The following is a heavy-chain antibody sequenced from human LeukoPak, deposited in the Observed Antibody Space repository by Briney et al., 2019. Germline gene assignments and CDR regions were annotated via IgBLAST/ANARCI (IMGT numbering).Heavy chain of an antibody. CDR2: IDPSGSYS. D-gene: IGHD1-26*01. CDR1: GYSPINYW. Sequence: GESLRISCKSSGYSPINYWISWVRQMPGKGLEGMGRIDPSGSYSNYSPSFQGHVTISADKSISTAYLQWSSLRASDTAMYYCARLMVRATSPDYWGRGTLVTVSS. CDR3: ARLMVRATSPDY. V-gene: IGHV5-10-1*01. J-gene: IGHJ4*02.